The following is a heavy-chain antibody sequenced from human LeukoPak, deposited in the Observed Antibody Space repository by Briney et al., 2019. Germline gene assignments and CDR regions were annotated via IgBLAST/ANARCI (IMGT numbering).Heavy chain of an antibody. CDR1: GYTFTGYY. V-gene: IGHV1-2*02. D-gene: IGHD4/OR15-4a*01. Sequence: ASVKVSCKTSGYTFTGYYMHWVRQAPGQGLEWMGWINPNSGGTNYAQKFQGRVTMTRDTSISTAYMELSRLRSDDTAVYYCARDRSLTIRTIYPEVDAFDIWGQGTMVTVSS. J-gene: IGHJ3*02. CDR2: INPNSGGT. CDR3: ARDRSLTIRTIYPEVDAFDI.